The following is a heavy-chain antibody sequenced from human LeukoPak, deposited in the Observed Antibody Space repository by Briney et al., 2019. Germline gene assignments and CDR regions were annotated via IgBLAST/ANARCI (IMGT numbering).Heavy chain of an antibody. CDR2: INTDGSST. V-gene: IGHV3-74*01. Sequence: GGSLRLSCAASGFIFSGYWMHWVRQAPGKGLVWVSRINTDGSSTTFADSVKGRFTISRDNAKNTLYLQMNSLRAEDTAVYYCAKDCDIVVSTVAFDIWGQGTMVTVSS. D-gene: IGHD2-15*01. CDR1: GFIFSGYW. J-gene: IGHJ3*02. CDR3: AKDCDIVVSTVAFDI.